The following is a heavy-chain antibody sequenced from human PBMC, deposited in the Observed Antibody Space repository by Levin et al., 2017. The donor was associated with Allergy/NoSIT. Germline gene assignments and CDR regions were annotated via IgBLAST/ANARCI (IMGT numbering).Heavy chain of an antibody. CDR3: ARDLDSGSSVDY. Sequence: GGSLRLSCAASGFTFSSYGMHWVRQAPGKGLEWVAVIWYDGSNKYYADSVKGRFTISRDNSKNTLYLQMNSLRAEDTAVYYCARDLDSGSSVDYWGQGTLVTVSS. CDR2: IWYDGSNK. V-gene: IGHV3-33*01. CDR1: GFTFSSYG. D-gene: IGHD1-26*01. J-gene: IGHJ4*02.